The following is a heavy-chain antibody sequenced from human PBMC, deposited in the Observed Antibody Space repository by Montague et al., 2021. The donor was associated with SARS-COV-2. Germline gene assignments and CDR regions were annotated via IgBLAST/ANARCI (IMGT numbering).Heavy chain of an antibody. Sequence: SETLSLTCTVSGGSISSSSYYWGWIRQPPGKGLEWMGNIFYSGSTYYNPSLKSRVTISVDTSKNQFSLKLSSVTAAEAAVYYCARAIRGYSHDEAFDIWGQGTMVTVSS. CDR3: ARAIRGYSHDEAFDI. D-gene: IGHD5-18*01. V-gene: IGHV4-39*01. CDR2: IFYSGST. J-gene: IGHJ3*02. CDR1: GGSISSSSYY.